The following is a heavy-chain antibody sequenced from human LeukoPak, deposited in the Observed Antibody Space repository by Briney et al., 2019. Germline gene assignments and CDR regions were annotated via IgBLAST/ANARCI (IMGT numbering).Heavy chain of an antibody. CDR1: GFTFSRYS. J-gene: IGHJ4*02. CDR2: ITGGSDYI. V-gene: IGHV3-21*01. D-gene: IGHD3-3*01. Sequence: GGSLRLSCAASGFTFSRYSVNWVRQAPGKGLEWVSCITGGSDYIFYADSVRGRFTISRDNAKNSLYLQMNSLRAEDTAVYYCARDPYDFWSGTNGGFDYWGQGTLVTVSS. CDR3: ARDPYDFWSGTNGGFDY.